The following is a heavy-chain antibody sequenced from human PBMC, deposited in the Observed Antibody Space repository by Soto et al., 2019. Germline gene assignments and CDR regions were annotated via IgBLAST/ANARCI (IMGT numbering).Heavy chain of an antibody. CDR2: IIPILGIA. V-gene: IGHV1-69*08. D-gene: IGHD3-16*01. Sequence: QVQLVQSGAEVKKPGSSVKVSCKASGGTFSSYTISWVRQAPGQGLEWMGRIIPILGIANYAQKFQGRVTITADKSTNTAYMELSSLRSEDTAVYYCAREGPYRDFDYWGQGTLVTVSS. CDR1: GGTFSSYT. J-gene: IGHJ4*02. CDR3: AREGPYRDFDY.